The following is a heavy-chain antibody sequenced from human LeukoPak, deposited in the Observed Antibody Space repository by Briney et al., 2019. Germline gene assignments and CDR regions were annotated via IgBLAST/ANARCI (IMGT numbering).Heavy chain of an antibody. D-gene: IGHD1-26*01. Sequence: GGSLRLSCVASGVTLSNYAMSWARQAPGKGLEWVSGISSSGSGGNTYYADSVRGRFTISRDSSRNTLFLHMNTLRAEDTAIYYCAKDRTVGASYRYFDLWGRGTLVTVSS. V-gene: IGHV3-23*01. CDR3: AKDRTVGASYRYFDL. CDR2: ISSSGSGGNT. J-gene: IGHJ2*01. CDR1: GVTLSNYA.